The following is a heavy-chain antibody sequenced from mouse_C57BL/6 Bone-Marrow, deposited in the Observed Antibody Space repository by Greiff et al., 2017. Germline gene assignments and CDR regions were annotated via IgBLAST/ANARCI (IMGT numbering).Heavy chain of an antibody. V-gene: IGHV1-82*01. CDR3: ARGGFCGSSYTLDY. Sequence: VQLQESGPELVKPGASVKISCKASGYAFSSSWMNWVKQRPGKGLEWIGRIYPGDGDTNYNGKFKGKATLTADKSSSTAYMQLSSLTSEDSAVYFCARGGFCGSSYTLDYWGQGTTLTVSS. CDR2: IYPGDGDT. CDR1: GYAFSSSW. J-gene: IGHJ2*01. D-gene: IGHD1-1*01.